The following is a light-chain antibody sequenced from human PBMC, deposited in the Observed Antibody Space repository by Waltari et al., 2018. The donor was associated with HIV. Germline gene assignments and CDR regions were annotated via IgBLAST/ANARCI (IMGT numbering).Light chain of an antibody. CDR3: QQFGSSPQGSRVT. CDR1: QCVSSSY. Sequence: EIVLTQSPGTLSLSPGERATLSCRASQCVSSSYLAWYQQKPGQAPRLLIYGASSRATGIPDRFSGSGSGTDFTLTISRLEPEDFAVYYCQQFGSSPQGSRVTFGQGTKLEIK. V-gene: IGKV3-20*01. J-gene: IGKJ2*01. CDR2: GAS.